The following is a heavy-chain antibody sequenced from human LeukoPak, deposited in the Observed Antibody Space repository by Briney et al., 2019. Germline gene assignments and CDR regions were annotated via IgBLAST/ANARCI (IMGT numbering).Heavy chain of an antibody. D-gene: IGHD6-19*01. J-gene: IGHJ4*02. CDR3: ARGIAVAGGVDY. CDR2: INHSGST. Sequence: PSETLSLTCAVYGGSFSGYYWSWIRQPPGKGLEWIGEINHSGSTNYNPSLKSRVTISVDTSKNRFSLKLSSVTAADTAVYYCARGIAVAGGVDYWGQGTLVTVSS. V-gene: IGHV4-34*01. CDR1: GGSFSGYY.